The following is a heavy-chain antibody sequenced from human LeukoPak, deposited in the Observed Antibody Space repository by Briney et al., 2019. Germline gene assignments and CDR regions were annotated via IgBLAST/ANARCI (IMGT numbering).Heavy chain of an antibody. V-gene: IGHV3-23*01. D-gene: IGHD1-14*01. Sequence: PGGSLRLSCAASGFTFRNSAMSWVRQAPGTGLEWVSSIGGHVHSTYYADSVIGRFTVSRDDSKNTLYLQMNSLRADDTAIYYCANHRTPDRYHRNYFDYWGQGTLVTASS. J-gene: IGHJ4*02. CDR1: GFTFRNSA. CDR3: ANHRTPDRYHRNYFDY. CDR2: IGGHVHST.